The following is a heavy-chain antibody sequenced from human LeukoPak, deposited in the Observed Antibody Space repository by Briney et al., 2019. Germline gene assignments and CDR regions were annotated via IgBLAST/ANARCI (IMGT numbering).Heavy chain of an antibody. D-gene: IGHD3-10*01. CDR1: GYSFSTYW. CDR2: IYPGDSDT. V-gene: IGHV5-51*01. Sequence: GESLKISCKGSGYSFSTYWIGWVRQMPGKGLEWMGIIYPGDSDTRYSASFQGQVTMSADKSSSTAYLQWSSLKASDTAMYYCASTYGSGSHGLANWGQGTLVTVSS. J-gene: IGHJ4*02. CDR3: ASTYGSGSHGLAN.